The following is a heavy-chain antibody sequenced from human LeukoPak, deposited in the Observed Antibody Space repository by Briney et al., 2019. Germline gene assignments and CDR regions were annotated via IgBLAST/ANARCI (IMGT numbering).Heavy chain of an antibody. J-gene: IGHJ6*03. V-gene: IGHV1-3*03. CDR2: INAGNGNT. CDR3: ARGPSITMVRGGQWYYYMDV. CDR1: GYTFTSYA. Sequence: GASVKVSCKASGYTFTSYAMHWVRQAPGQRLEWMGWINAGNGNTKYSQEFQGRVTITRDTSASTAYMELSSLRSEDMAVYYCARGPSITMVRGGQWYYYMDVWGKGTTVTISS. D-gene: IGHD3-10*01.